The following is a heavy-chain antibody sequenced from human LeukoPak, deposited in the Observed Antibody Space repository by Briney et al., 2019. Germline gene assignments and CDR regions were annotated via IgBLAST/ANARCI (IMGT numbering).Heavy chain of an antibody. CDR1: GFTFSSYA. J-gene: IGHJ4*02. CDR3: AKDFDYYGSGSYFDY. Sequence: GGSLRLSCAASGFTFSSYAMSWVRQAPGKGLEWVSAISGSGGSTYYADSVKGRFTISRDNSKNTLYLQMNSLRAEDTAVYYCAKDFDYYGSGSYFDYWGQGTLVTVSS. D-gene: IGHD3-10*01. V-gene: IGHV3-23*01. CDR2: ISGSGGST.